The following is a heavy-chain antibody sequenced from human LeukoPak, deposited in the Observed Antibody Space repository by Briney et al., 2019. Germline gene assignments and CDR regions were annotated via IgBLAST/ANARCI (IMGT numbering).Heavy chain of an antibody. V-gene: IGHV3-23*01. CDR3: AKAIVGSSDRYYDY. CDR2: ISGSGGTT. D-gene: IGHD3-10*01. J-gene: IGHJ4*02. CDR1: GFTFINYI. Sequence: GGSLRLSCAASGFTFINYIMSWVRQAPGKGLEWVSAISGSGGTTVYSDSVKGQFTVSRDNSRNTLYLQMNSLRAEDTAVYYCAKAIVGSSDRYYDYGGRDTGDTVSS.